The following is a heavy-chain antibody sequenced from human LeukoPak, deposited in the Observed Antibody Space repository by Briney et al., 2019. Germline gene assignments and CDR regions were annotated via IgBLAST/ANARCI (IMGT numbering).Heavy chain of an antibody. CDR2: ISANNGNT. D-gene: IGHD3-10*01. CDR1: GYIFTNYG. CDR3: ARDPYGSGSYNY. Sequence: GASVKVSCTASGYIFTNYGISWVRQAPGQGLEWMGWISANNGNTNYAQKFQGRVTMTTDTSTSTAYMELRSLRSDDTAVYYCARDPYGSGSYNYWGQGTLVTVSS. J-gene: IGHJ4*02. V-gene: IGHV1-18*01.